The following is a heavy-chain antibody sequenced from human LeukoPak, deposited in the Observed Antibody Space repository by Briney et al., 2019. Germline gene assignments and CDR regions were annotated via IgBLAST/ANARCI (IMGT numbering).Heavy chain of an antibody. CDR3: ARLSWIQLWSKTFDY. CDR1: GGSISSSSYY. Sequence: SETLSLTCTVSGGSISSSSYYWGWIRQPPGKGLEWIGSIYYSGSTYYNPSLKSRVTISVDTSKNQFSLKLSSVTAADTAVYYCARLSWIQLWSKTFDYWGQGTLVTVSS. D-gene: IGHD5-18*01. J-gene: IGHJ4*02. V-gene: IGHV4-39*01. CDR2: IYYSGST.